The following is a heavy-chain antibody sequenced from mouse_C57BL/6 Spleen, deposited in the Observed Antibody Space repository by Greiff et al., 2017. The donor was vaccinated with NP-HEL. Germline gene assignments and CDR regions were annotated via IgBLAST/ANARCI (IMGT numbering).Heavy chain of an antibody. CDR1: GYSITSGYY. J-gene: IGHJ2*01. CDR3: ARRGGNLDY. CDR2: IRYDGST. Sequence: EVKLMESGPGLVKPSQSLSLTCSVTGYSITSGYYWNLIRQFPGNKLGCVGYIRYDGSTNYNPSLKNRISITRDTSQNKFFLKLNSVTTEDTATYYCARRGGNLDYWGKGTTLTVSS. V-gene: IGHV3-6*01. D-gene: IGHD2-1*01.